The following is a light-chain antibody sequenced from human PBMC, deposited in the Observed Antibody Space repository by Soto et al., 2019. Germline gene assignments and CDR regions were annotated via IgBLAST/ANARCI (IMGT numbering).Light chain of an antibody. CDR3: SSYTISSPPWV. V-gene: IGLV2-14*01. CDR2: EVS. CDR1: SSDVGGYNY. Sequence: QSALTQPASVSGSPGQSITISCTGTSSDVGGYNYVSWYQRHPGKAPKLMLYEVSNRPSGVSNRFSGSKSGNTASLTISGLQAEDEADYYCSSYTISSPPWVFGGGTKLTVL. J-gene: IGLJ3*02.